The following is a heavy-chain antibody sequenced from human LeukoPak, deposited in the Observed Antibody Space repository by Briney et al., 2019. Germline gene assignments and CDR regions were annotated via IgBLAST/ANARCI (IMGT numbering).Heavy chain of an antibody. D-gene: IGHD2-2*01. Sequence: GGSLRLSCAASGFTFSSYGMHWVRQAPGKGLECVAFIRSDGTNRYYADSVKGRFTISRDSSRNTLYLQMNSLRPEDTAMYYCAREPTDIVVVAAALYYYYYMDVWGKGTTVTVSS. CDR2: IRSDGTNR. J-gene: IGHJ6*03. CDR1: GFTFSSYG. CDR3: AREPTDIVVVAAALYYYYYMDV. V-gene: IGHV3-30*02.